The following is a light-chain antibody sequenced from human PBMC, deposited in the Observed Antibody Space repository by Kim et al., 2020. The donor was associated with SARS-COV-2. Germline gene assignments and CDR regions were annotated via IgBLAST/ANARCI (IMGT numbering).Light chain of an antibody. CDR2: AAS. Sequence: EIVLTQSPGTLSLSPGERATLSCRASQSVTDNYLAWYQQKPGQAPRLLIYAASSRATGIPDRFSGSGSETDFTLTISRLEPEDFAVYYCQQYGSSPRTFGQGTKVDIK. CDR3: QQYGSSPRT. V-gene: IGKV3-20*01. CDR1: QSVTDNY. J-gene: IGKJ1*01.